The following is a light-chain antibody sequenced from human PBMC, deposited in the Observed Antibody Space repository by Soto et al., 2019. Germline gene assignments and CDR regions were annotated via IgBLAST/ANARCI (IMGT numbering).Light chain of an antibody. CDR3: QQSYSTRWT. CDR2: AAS. V-gene: IGKV1-39*01. Sequence: DLQMTQSPSSLSASVGDRVTITCRASQSISSYLNGYQQKPGKATKLLIYAASSLQSGVPSRFSGSGSGTDFTLSISSLQPEDFATYYCQQSYSTRWTFGQGTKVEIK. J-gene: IGKJ1*01. CDR1: QSISSY.